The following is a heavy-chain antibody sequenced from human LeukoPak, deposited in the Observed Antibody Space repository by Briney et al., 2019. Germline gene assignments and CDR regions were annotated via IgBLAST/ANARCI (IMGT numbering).Heavy chain of an antibody. J-gene: IGHJ4*02. V-gene: IGHV3-23*01. CDR1: VFTFTSYS. CDR3: ARKAQYNGHYPLDY. CDR2: TSDRGDYT. D-gene: IGHD1-7*01. Sequence: PGGSLRLSCAASVFTFTSYSMSWVRQAPWKGLEWVSGTSDRGDYTYYADSVKGRFTISRGSSKNTLFLQMNSLRAEDTALYFCARKAQYNGHYPLDYWGQGTLVTVSS.